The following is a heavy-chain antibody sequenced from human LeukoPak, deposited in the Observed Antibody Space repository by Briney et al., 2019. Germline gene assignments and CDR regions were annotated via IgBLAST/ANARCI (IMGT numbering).Heavy chain of an antibody. CDR2: IYYSGST. CDR1: GGSISSGGYY. CDR3: ARVITMVRGVMVGMDV. V-gene: IGHV4-31*03. J-gene: IGHJ6*02. D-gene: IGHD3-10*01. Sequence: PSETLSLTCTVSGGSISSGGYYWSWIRQHPGKGLEWIGYIYYSGSTYYNPSLKSRVTISVDTSKNQFSLKLSSVTAADTAVYYCARVITMVRGVMVGMDVWGQGTTVTVSS.